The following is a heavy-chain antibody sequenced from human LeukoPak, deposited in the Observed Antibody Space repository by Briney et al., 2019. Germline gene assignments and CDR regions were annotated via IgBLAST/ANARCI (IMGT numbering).Heavy chain of an antibody. CDR1: GYTFTVYY. CDR3: ARIRDGYNDAYDI. CDR2: INPNSGGT. J-gene: IGHJ3*02. Sequence: ASVKVSCKASGYTFTVYYMHWVRQAPGQGLEWMGWINPNSGGTNYAQKFQGRVTMTRDTSISTAYMELSSLRSEDTAIYYCARIRDGYNDAYDIWGQGTVVTVPS. D-gene: IGHD5-24*01. V-gene: IGHV1-2*02.